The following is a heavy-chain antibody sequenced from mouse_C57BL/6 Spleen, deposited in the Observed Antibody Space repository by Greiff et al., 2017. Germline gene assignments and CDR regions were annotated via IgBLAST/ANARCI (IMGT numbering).Heavy chain of an antibody. D-gene: IGHD2-1*01. Sequence: QVQLQQPGAELVRPGSSVKLSCKASGYTFTSSWMHWVKQRHIQGLEWIGNIDPSDSETYYNQKFKDKATLTVDTSSSPAYMQLSSLTSEDSAVCYCARGGNYDYWGQGTTLTVSS. CDR2: IDPSDSET. J-gene: IGHJ2*01. CDR1: GYTFTSSW. CDR3: ARGGNYDY. V-gene: IGHV1-52*01.